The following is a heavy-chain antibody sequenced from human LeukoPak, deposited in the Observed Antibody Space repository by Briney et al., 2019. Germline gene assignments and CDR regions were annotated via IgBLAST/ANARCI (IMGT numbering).Heavy chain of an antibody. CDR3: AREIVGATKGFDY. J-gene: IGHJ4*02. CDR2: INPSGGST. D-gene: IGHD1-26*01. V-gene: IGHV1-46*01. CDR1: GYTFTSYY. Sequence: ASVTVSCTASGYTFTSYYMHWVRQAPGQGLEWMGIINPSGGSTSYAQKFQGRVTMTRDTSTSTVYMELSSLRSEDTAVYYCAREIVGATKGFDYWGQGTLVTVSS.